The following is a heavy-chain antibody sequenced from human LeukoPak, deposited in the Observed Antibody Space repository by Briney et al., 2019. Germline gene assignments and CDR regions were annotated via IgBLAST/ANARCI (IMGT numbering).Heavy chain of an antibody. CDR2: INHSGST. Sequence: SETLSLTGAGYGGSFSGYYWSWIRQPPGKGLEWIGEINHSGSTNYNPSLKSRVTISVDTSKNQFSLKLSSVTAADTAVYYCARVPYDYVWGSYRYTPYFDYWAQGTLVTVSS. CDR3: ARVPYDYVWGSYRYTPYFDY. CDR1: GGSFSGYY. D-gene: IGHD3-16*02. J-gene: IGHJ4*02. V-gene: IGHV4-34*01.